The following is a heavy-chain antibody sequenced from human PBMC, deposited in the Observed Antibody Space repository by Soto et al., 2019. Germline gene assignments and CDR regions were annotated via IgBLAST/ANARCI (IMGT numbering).Heavy chain of an antibody. D-gene: IGHD3-3*01. Sequence: GGALRLSCAASGFTFSSYGMHSVRQAPGKGLEWVAVIWYDGSNKYYADSVKGRFTISRDNSKNTLYLQMNSLRAEDTAVYYCARGPYYDFWSGYYRADYYYYGMDVWDQGTTVTVSS. CDR3: ARGPYYDFWSGYYRADYYYYGMDV. V-gene: IGHV3-33*01. J-gene: IGHJ6*02. CDR2: IWYDGSNK. CDR1: GFTFSSYG.